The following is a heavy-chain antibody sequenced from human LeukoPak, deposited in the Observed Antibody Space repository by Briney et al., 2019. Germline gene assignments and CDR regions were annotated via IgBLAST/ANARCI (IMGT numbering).Heavy chain of an antibody. Sequence: GGSLGLSCAASGFTFSSYAMHWVRQAPGKGLEWVAVISYDGSNKYYADSVKGRFTISRDNSKNTLYLQMNSLRAEDTAVYYCAILTVTTSFDYWGQGTPVTVSS. V-gene: IGHV3-30-3*01. D-gene: IGHD4-17*01. CDR1: GFTFSSYA. CDR2: ISYDGSNK. J-gene: IGHJ4*02. CDR3: AILTVTTSFDY.